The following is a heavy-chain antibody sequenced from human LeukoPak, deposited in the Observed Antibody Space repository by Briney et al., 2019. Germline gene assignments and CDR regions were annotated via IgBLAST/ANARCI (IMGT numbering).Heavy chain of an antibody. CDR3: ARFRIVGATTHYYYGMDV. CDR2: MNPNSGNT. V-gene: IGHV1-8*01. J-gene: IGHJ6*02. CDR1: GYTFTSYD. D-gene: IGHD1-26*01. Sequence: ASVKVSCKASGYTFTSYDINWVRQAAGQGLEWMGWMNPNSGNTGYAQKFQGRVTMTRNTSISTAYMELSSLRSDDTAVYYCARFRIVGATTHYYYGMDVWGQGTTVTVSS.